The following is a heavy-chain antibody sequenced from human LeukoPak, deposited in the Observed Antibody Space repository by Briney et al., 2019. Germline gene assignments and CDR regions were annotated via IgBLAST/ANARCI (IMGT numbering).Heavy chain of an antibody. J-gene: IGHJ3*02. Sequence: NASETLSLTCAVSGGAISSGGYSWSWIRQPPGKGGEWIGYIYHSGSTYYNPSLKSRVTISVDSSKNQFSLKLSSVTAADTAVYYCASIDYGDYAAFDIWGQGTMVTVSS. D-gene: IGHD4-17*01. CDR3: ASIDYGDYAAFDI. V-gene: IGHV4-30-2*01. CDR2: IYHSGST. CDR1: GGAISSGGYS.